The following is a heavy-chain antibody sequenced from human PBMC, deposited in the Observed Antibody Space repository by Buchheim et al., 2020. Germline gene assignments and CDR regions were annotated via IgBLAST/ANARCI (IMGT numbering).Heavy chain of an antibody. V-gene: IGHV4-59*08. Sequence: QVQLQESGPGLVKPSETLSLTCTVSGGSISSYYWSWIRQPPGKGLEWIGYIYYSGSTNYNPSLNSRLTISVDTSKNQFSLKLSSVTSADTAVYYCARHLRSHYYYYGMDVWGQGTT. J-gene: IGHJ6*02. CDR2: IYYSGST. CDR1: GGSISSYY. CDR3: ARHLRSHYYYYGMDV.